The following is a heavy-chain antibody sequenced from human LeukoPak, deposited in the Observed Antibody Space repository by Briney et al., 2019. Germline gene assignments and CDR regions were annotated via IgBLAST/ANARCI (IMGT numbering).Heavy chain of an antibody. D-gene: IGHD3-10*01. V-gene: IGHV4-34*01. CDR2: INHSGST. CDR1: GGSFSDYY. CDR3: ARVGRGSFDY. Sequence: SETLSLTCAVYGGSFSDYYWSWIRQPPGKGLEWIGEINHSGSTNYNPSLKSRVTISVDTSKNQFSLKLSSVTAADTAVYYCARVGRGSFDYWGQGTLVTVSP. J-gene: IGHJ4*02.